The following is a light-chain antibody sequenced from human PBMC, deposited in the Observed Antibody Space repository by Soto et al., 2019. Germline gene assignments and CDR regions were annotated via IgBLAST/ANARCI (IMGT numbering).Light chain of an antibody. J-gene: IGLJ2*01. CDR1: SSNIGSNY. V-gene: IGLV1-47*01. CDR2: RNN. CDR3: AAWDDSLSAVV. Sequence: QSVLTQPPSASGTPGQRVTISCSGSSSNIGSNYVYWYQQLPGTAPKLLIYRNNQRPLGVPDRFPGSKSGTSASLAISGLRSVDEADYYCAAWDDSLSAVVFGGGTKVTVL.